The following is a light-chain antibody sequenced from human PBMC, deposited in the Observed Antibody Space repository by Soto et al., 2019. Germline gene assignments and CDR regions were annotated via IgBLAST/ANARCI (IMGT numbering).Light chain of an antibody. J-gene: IGLJ1*01. Sequence: QSALTQPASVSGSPGQSITISCTGTSSDVGGYNYVSWYQQHPGKAPKLMIYDVSNRPSGVSNRFSGSKSGNTASLTISGFQAEDEADYYCSSYTRSSPYVFGTGTKLTVL. CDR1: SSDVGGYNY. V-gene: IGLV2-14*01. CDR3: SSYTRSSPYV. CDR2: DVS.